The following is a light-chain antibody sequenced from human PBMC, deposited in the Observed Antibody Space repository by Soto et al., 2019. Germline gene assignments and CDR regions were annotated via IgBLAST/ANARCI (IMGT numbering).Light chain of an antibody. Sequence: VLTQSPGTVSLSPGEAVTLSCRASETVGRAYFAWYQQRPGQTPRLLLYGASNRAADIPDRFSGSGSGADFTLTISRLEPGDSAVYYCHQYGTSPFTFGQGTKVEIK. CDR3: HQYGTSPFT. J-gene: IGKJ2*01. CDR2: GAS. V-gene: IGKV3-20*01. CDR1: ETVGRAY.